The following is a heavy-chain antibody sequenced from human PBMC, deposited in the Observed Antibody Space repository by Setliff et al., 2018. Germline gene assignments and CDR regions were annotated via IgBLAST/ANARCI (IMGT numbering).Heavy chain of an antibody. J-gene: IGHJ4*02. V-gene: IGHV4-4*02. CDR3: AKGGGRYHTDS. CDR1: GASIGSLTW. CDR2: IYHVGPS. D-gene: IGHD1-26*01. Sequence: SETLSLTCAVSGASIGSLTWWSWVRQPSGKGLEWIGEIYHVGPSIHYNPSLKSRVTISVDKSKNHFSLKLTSVTAADTAVYYCAKGGGRYHTDSWGRGTLVTVSS.